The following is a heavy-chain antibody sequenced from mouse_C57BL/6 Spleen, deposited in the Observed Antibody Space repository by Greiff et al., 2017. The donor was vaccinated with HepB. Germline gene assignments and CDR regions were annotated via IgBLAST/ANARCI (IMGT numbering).Heavy chain of an antibody. CDR2: IDPENGDT. Sequence: VQLKESGAELVRPGASVKLSCTASGFNIKDDYMHWVKQRPEQGLEWIGWIDPENGDTEYASKFQGKATITADTSSNTAYLQLSSLTSQDTAVYYCSKCYCGRAHHDYAIDYWGQGTSVTVSS. J-gene: IGHJ4*01. V-gene: IGHV14-4*01. CDR3: SKCYCGRAHHDYAIDY. D-gene: IGHD1-1*01. CDR1: GFNIKDDY.